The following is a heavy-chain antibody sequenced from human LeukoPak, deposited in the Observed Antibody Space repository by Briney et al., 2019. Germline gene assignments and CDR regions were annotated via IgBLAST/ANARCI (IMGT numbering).Heavy chain of an antibody. CDR3: GRHGSRAVAGYFDY. CDR2: IYYSGST. Sequence: SETLSRTCTGYSVSISSYYWSWIRQSQGKGPQWIGNIYYSGSTYYNTSLTSRVTISVDTSKNQFSLRPTPVTAADTAVFYCGRHGSRAVAGYFDYWGQGNRVTVSA. D-gene: IGHD6-19*01. J-gene: IGHJ4*02. CDR1: SVSISSYY. V-gene: IGHV4-59*08.